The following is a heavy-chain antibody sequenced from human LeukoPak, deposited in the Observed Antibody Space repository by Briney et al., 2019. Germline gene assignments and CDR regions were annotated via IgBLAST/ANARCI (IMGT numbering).Heavy chain of an antibody. V-gene: IGHV3-23*01. CDR3: ARKISRIAVAGTSVVDY. CDR2: ITNSGGST. J-gene: IGHJ4*02. D-gene: IGHD6-19*01. CDR1: GFTFSSYA. Sequence: PGGSLRLSCAASGFTFSSYAMSWVRQAPGKGLEWVSSITNSGGSTYYADSVKGRFTISRDNSKNTLYLQMNSQRDEDTAVYYCARKISRIAVAGTSVVDYWGQGALVTVSS.